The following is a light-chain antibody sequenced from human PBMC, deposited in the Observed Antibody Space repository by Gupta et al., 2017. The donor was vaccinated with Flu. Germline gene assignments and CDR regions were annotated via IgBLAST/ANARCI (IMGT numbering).Light chain of an antibody. CDR3: LQSSICPRYT. CDR1: QSVRNY. CDR2: DAS. V-gene: IGKV3-11*01. J-gene: IGKJ2*01. Sequence: LLFTQSPATLSLSAGERVTLSCRASQSVRNYLDWYQQTPGQAPRLLIYDASNIATGIPPRFSGGGSGTDFTLIISHLEPEDFAVYYCLQSSICPRYTFGQGTKL.